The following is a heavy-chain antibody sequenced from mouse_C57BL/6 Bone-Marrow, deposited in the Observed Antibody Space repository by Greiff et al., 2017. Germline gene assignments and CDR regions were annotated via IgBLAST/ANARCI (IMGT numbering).Heavy chain of an antibody. CDR3: ARRGRDGYWYFDV. Sequence: QVQLQQPGAELVKPGASVKLSCKASGYTFTSYWMHWVKQRPGRGLEWIGRIAPNSGGTKYNEKFKSKATLTVDKPSSTAYMQLSSLTSEDSAVYYCARRGRDGYWYFDVWGTGTTVTVSS. CDR2: IAPNSGGT. D-gene: IGHD2-3*01. V-gene: IGHV1-72*01. CDR1: GYTFTSYW. J-gene: IGHJ1*03.